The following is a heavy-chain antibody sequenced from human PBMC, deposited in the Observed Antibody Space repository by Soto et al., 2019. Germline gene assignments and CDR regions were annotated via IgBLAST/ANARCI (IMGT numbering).Heavy chain of an antibody. J-gene: IGHJ6*02. CDR1: GDSLTTYW. CDR2: IYPGDSDT. D-gene: IGHD3-22*01. CDR3: ARPYYYDSSGYGMDV. Sequence: PGESLKISCKGSGDSLTTYWIGWVRQMPGKGLEWMGIIYPGDSDTRYSPSFQGQVTISADKSISTAYLQWSSLKASDTAMYYCARPYYYDSSGYGMDVWGQGTTVTVSS. V-gene: IGHV5-51*01.